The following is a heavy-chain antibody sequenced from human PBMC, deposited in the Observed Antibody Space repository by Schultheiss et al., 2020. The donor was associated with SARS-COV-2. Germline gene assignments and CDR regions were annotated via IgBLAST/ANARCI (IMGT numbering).Heavy chain of an antibody. CDR2: ISYDGSNK. J-gene: IGHJ4*02. CDR3: ARDSGAVVTPSILLDY. D-gene: IGHD4-23*01. CDR1: GFTFSSYA. V-gene: IGHV3-30*07. Sequence: GGSLRLSCAASGFTFSSYAMHWVRQAPGKGLEWVAVISYDGSNKYYADSVKGRFTISRDNSKNTLYLQMNSLRAEDTAVYYCARDSGAVVTPSILLDYWGQGTLVTVSS.